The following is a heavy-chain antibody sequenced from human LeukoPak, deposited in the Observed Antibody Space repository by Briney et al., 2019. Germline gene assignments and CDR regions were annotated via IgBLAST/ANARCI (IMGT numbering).Heavy chain of an antibody. CDR2: IYYSGST. CDR1: GVSISSYY. CDR3: ARAGSGWSFDY. D-gene: IGHD6-19*01. V-gene: IGHV4-59*01. Sequence: SETLSLTCSVSGVSISSYYWSWIRQPPGKGLEWIGYIYYSGSTNYNSSLKSRVTISVDTSKNQISLNLSSVTAADTAVYYCARAGSGWSFDYWGQGTLVTVSS. J-gene: IGHJ4*02.